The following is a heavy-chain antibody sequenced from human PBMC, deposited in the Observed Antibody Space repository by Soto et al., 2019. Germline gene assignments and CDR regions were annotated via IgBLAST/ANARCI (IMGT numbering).Heavy chain of an antibody. CDR1: DGSFSVYY. CDR2: ISHSGIT. J-gene: IGHJ4*02. CDR3: ARGFCSANACYLHLDY. Sequence: SETLSLTCAVHDGSFSVYYWTWIRQPPGKGLEWIGEISHSGITNYNPSLKSRVSVSVDTSKNQFSLNLTSVTAADTAVYWCARGFCSANACYLHLDYWGPGTLVTVSS. D-gene: IGHD2-15*01. V-gene: IGHV4-34*01.